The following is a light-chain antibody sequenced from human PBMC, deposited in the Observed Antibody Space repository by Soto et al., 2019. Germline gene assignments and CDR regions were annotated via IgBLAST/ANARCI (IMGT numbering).Light chain of an antibody. CDR1: QSISSY. Sequence: DIQITQSPSSLSASVVDRVTITCRASQSISSYLNWYQQKPGKAPKLLIYAASSLQSGVPSRFSGSGSGTEFTLTISSLQPDDFATYYCQQYDTFLTFGQGTKVDI. V-gene: IGKV1-39*01. CDR3: QQYDTFLT. J-gene: IGKJ1*01. CDR2: AAS.